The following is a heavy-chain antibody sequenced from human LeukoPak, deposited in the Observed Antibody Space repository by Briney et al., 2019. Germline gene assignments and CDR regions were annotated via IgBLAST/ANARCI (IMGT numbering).Heavy chain of an antibody. V-gene: IGHV3-11*04. D-gene: IGHD3-16*01. CDR1: GYTFSDYY. CDR2: ITTRGNTI. J-gene: IGHJ3*01. Sequence: GGSLRLSCAASGYTFSDYYMTWFRQAPGKGLEWISYITTRGNTIYADSVKGRFTISRDNAKNSLCLQMNSLRVEDTALYWCAREWGRWGGQGTMVTVPS. CDR3: AREWGRW.